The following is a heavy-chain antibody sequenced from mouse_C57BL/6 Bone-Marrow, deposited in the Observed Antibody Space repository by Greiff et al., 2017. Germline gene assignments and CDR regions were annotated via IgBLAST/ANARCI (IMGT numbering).Heavy chain of an antibody. CDR3: ARRGRYPFDY. CDR2: IDPSDSET. Sequence: QVQLQQPGAELVRPGSSVKLSCKASGYTFTSYWMHWVKPRPIQGLEWIGNIDPSDSETHYTQKFKDKATLTVDKSSSTAYMQLSSLTSEDSAVYYCARRGRYPFDYWGQGTTRTVSS. CDR1: GYTFTSYW. J-gene: IGHJ2*01. D-gene: IGHD1-1*01. V-gene: IGHV1-52*01.